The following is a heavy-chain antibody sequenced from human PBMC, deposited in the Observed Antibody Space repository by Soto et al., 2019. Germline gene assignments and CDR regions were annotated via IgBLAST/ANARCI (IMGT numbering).Heavy chain of an antibody. Sequence: GGSLRLSCAASGFTFSSYGMHWVRQAPGKGLEWVAVIWYDGSNKYYADSVKGRFTISRDNSKNTLYLQMNSLRAEDTAVYYCARERNPRTKFDYWGQGTLVTVSS. CDR3: ARERNPRTKFDY. CDR1: GFTFSSYG. J-gene: IGHJ4*02. V-gene: IGHV3-33*01. CDR2: IWYDGSNK.